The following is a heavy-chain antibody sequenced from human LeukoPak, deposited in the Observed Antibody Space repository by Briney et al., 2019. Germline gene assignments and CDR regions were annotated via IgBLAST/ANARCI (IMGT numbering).Heavy chain of an antibody. CDR3: ARPRLAAAGWFDP. J-gene: IGHJ5*02. V-gene: IGHV1-2*02. CDR2: INPNSGGT. D-gene: IGHD6-13*01. Sequence: ASVKVSCKASGYTFTGYYMHWVRHAPGQGLEWMGWINPNSGGTNYAQKFQGRVTMTRDTSISTAYMELSRLRSDDTAVYYCARPRLAAAGWFDPWGQGTLVTVSS. CDR1: GYTFTGYY.